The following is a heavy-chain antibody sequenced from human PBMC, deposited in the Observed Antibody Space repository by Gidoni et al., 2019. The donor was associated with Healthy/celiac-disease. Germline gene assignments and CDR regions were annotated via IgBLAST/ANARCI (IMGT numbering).Heavy chain of an antibody. J-gene: IGHJ5*02. CDR1: GFTFSSYA. Sequence: EVQLLESGGGLVQPGGSLRLSCAASGFTFSSYAMSWVRQAPGKGLEWVSAISGSGGSTYYADSVKGRFTISRDNSKNTLYLQMNSLRAEDTAVYYCAKDPSQQWLVFSRWFDPWGQGTLVTVSS. V-gene: IGHV3-23*01. D-gene: IGHD6-19*01. CDR2: ISGSGGST. CDR3: AKDPSQQWLVFSRWFDP.